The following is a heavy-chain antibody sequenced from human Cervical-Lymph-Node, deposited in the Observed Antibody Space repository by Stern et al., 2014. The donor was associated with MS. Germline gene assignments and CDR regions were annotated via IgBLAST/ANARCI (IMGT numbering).Heavy chain of an antibody. CDR1: GGSLRGHF. D-gene: IGHD3-16*02. CDR3: ASIVGWRDF. V-gene: IGHV4-34*01. Sequence: QVQLQQWGAGLLKPSETLSLTCAVHGGSLRGHFWSWIRQPPGKGLEWIGEITPSGSTNSNPSLKSRVTISVDTSKNQFSLKGTSVTAADTAVYYCASIVGWRDFWGQGTLVTVSS. CDR2: ITPSGST. J-gene: IGHJ4*02.